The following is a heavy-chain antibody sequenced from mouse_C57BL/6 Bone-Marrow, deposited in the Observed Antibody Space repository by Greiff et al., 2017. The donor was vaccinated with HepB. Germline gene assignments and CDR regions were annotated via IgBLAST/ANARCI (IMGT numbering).Heavy chain of an antibody. J-gene: IGHJ3*01. CDR2: ISNGGGST. V-gene: IGHV5-12*01. D-gene: IGHD2-4*01. CDR3: ARGDYDYDTWFAY. Sequence: EVMLVESGGGLVQPGGSLKLSCAASGFTFSDYYMYWVRQTPEKRLEWVAYISNGGGSTYYPDTVKGRFTISRDNAKNTLYLQMSRLKSEDTAMYYCARGDYDYDTWFAYWGQGTLVTVSA. CDR1: GFTFSDYY.